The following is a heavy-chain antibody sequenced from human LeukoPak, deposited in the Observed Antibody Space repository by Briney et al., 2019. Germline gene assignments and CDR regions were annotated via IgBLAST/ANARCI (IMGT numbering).Heavy chain of an antibody. CDR3: ARGIVVVPAAPLAY. V-gene: IGHV1-69*13. CDR1: GGTFSSYA. J-gene: IGHJ4*02. Sequence: ASVKVSCKASGGTFSSYAISWVRQAPGQGLEWMGGIITIFGTANYAQKFQGRVTITADESTSTAYMELSSLRSEDTAVYYCARGIVVVPAAPLAYWGQGTLVTVSS. D-gene: IGHD2-2*01. CDR2: IITIFGTA.